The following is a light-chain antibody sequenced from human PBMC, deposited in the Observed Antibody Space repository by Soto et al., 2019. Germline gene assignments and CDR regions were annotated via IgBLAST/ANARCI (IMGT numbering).Light chain of an antibody. Sequence: VLTQSPGTLSFSPGERATLSCRASQSVSNNYLAWYQQKPGRAPRILIYGASNRATGVPDRFSGSGSGTQFTLTINRLEPEDFAVYYCQQYADSLTFGGGTKVEIK. CDR3: QQYADSLT. V-gene: IGKV3-20*01. J-gene: IGKJ4*01. CDR1: QSVSNNY. CDR2: GAS.